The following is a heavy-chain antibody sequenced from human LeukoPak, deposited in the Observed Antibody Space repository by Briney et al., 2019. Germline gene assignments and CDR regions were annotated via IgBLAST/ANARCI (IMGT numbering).Heavy chain of an antibody. CDR3: ARKLWHRNDC. J-gene: IGHJ4*02. D-gene: IGHD3-16*01. CDR2: ISSSSSYI. Sequence: GGSLRLSCAASGFTFSSYSMNWVRQAPGKGLEWVSSISSSSSYIYYADSVKSRFTVSRDNFKNTLYLQMNSLRAEDTALYYCARKLWHRNDCWGQGTLVTVSS. V-gene: IGHV3-21*04. CDR1: GFTFSSYS.